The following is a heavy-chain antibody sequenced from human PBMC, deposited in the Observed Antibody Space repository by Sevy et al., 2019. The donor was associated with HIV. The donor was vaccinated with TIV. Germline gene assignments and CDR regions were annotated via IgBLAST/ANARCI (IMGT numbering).Heavy chain of an antibody. V-gene: IGHV3-30-3*01. D-gene: IGHD5-12*01. CDR2: ISYDGSSK. J-gene: IGHJ4*02. CDR1: GFTFSTYA. Sequence: GGSLRLSCAASGFTFSTYAMHWVRQAPGKGLEWVAVISYDGSSKFYTDSMKGRFTISRDNSKNTLYLQMNSLRAEDTAVYYCARDGGYSRDLGNYWGQGTLVTVSS. CDR3: ARDGGYSRDLGNY.